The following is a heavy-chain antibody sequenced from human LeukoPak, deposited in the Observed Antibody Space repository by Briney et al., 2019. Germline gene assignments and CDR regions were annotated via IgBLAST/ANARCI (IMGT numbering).Heavy chain of an antibody. D-gene: IGHD5-18*01. CDR2: INPNSGGT. CDR1: GYTFTGYY. CDR3: ARAQRGYSYGSLDY. J-gene: IGHJ4*02. Sequence: ASVKVSCKASGYTFTGYYMHWVRQAPGQGLEWMGWINPNSGGTNYAQKFQGRVTMTRDTSISTAYMELSRLRSEDTAVYYCARAQRGYSYGSLDYWGQGTLVTVSS. V-gene: IGHV1-2*02.